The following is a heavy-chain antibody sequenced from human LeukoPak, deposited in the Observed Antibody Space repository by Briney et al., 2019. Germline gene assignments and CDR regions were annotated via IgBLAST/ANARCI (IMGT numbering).Heavy chain of an antibody. J-gene: IGHJ4*02. CDR3: AKDISPYSSSRAFDY. CDR1: GFTFSSYA. V-gene: IGHV3-23*01. Sequence: PGGSLRLSCAASGFTFSSYAMSWVRQAPGKGLEWVSAISGSGGSTYYADSTKGRFTISRDNSKNTLYLQMNSLRAEDTAVYYCAKDISPYSSSRAFDYWGQGTLVTVSS. CDR2: ISGSGGST. D-gene: IGHD6-13*01.